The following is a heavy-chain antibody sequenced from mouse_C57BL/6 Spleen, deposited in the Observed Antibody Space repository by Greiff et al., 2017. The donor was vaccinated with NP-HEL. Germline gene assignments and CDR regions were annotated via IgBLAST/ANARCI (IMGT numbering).Heavy chain of an antibody. D-gene: IGHD2-3*01. Sequence: VHVKQSGPELVKPGASVKISCKASGYSFTGYFMNWVKQSHGKSLEWIGRINPYNGDTFYNQKFKGKATLTVYKSSSTAHMELLSLTSEDFAVYYCARGYDGYYDYFDYWGQGTTLTVSS. V-gene: IGHV1-37*01. CDR3: ARGYDGYYDYFDY. CDR1: GYSFTGYF. J-gene: IGHJ2*01. CDR2: INPYNGDT.